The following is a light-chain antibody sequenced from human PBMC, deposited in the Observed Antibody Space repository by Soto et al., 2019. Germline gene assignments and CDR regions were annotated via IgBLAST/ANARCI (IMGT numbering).Light chain of an antibody. Sequence: EIVFTQSPATPSFSPGERATLSCRASQTVSSYLLWYQQKRGQAPRLLIYDASNRATGIPARFSGSGSGTDFTLTISSLEPEDFAVYYCQHRMNWPLTFGQGTRLEIK. CDR3: QHRMNWPLT. J-gene: IGKJ5*01. CDR1: QTVSSY. CDR2: DAS. V-gene: IGKV3-11*01.